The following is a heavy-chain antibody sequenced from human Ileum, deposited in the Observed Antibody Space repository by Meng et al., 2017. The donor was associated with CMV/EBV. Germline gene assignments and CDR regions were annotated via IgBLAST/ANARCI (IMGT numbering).Heavy chain of an antibody. J-gene: IGHJ4*02. V-gene: IGHV4-39*07. CDR1: GRLVNRNSYY. CDR3: VRDHGSSSWFFY. D-gene: IGHD6-13*01. Sequence: QLAGSGPGLVNPSATPSPTCTSSGRLVNRNSYYWGWVRQPPGKSLEWIGTIFDSGSAFYNPSLQSRVSVSIDMSRNQLSLSLSSVTAADTAVYYCVRDHGSSSWFFYWGQGTLVTVSS. CDR2: IFDSGSA.